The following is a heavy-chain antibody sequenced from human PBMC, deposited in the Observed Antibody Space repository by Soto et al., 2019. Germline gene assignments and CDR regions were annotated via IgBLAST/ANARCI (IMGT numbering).Heavy chain of an antibody. CDR3: ARAKRLEYYYDSSGYYYDDAFDI. Sequence: SETLSLTCTVSGGSISSGGYYWSWIRQHPGKGLERIGYIYYSGSTYYNPSLKSRVTISVDTSKNQFSLKLSSVTAADTAVYYCARAKRLEYYYDSSGYYYDDAFDIWGQGTMVTVSS. J-gene: IGHJ3*02. CDR1: GGSISSGGYY. CDR2: IYYSGST. V-gene: IGHV4-31*03. D-gene: IGHD3-22*01.